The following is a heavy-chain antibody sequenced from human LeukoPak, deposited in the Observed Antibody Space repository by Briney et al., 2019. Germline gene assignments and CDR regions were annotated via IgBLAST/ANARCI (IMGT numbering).Heavy chain of an antibody. CDR3: ARGHYGDYA. CDR2: ISWNSGSI. CDR1: GFTFDDYA. J-gene: IGHJ5*02. D-gene: IGHD4-17*01. V-gene: IGHV3-9*01. Sequence: GRSLRLSCAASGFTFDDYAMHWVRQAPGKGLEWVSGISWNSGSIGYADSVKGRFTISRDNAKNSLYLQMNSLRAEDTAVYYCARGHYGDYAWGQGALVTVSS.